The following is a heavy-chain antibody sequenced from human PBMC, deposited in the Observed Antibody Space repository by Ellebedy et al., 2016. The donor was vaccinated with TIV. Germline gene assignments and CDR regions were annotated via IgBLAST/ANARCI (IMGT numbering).Heavy chain of an antibody. CDR3: ARGDASGWHIDD. V-gene: IGHV3-21*05. Sequence: GESLKISCAASGFTFRSRPMNWVRQAPGKGLEWLSYIGLATGDTHYAESVKGRFTVSRDNAKNALYLQMNSLRDEDKAVYYCARGDASGWHIDDWGQGTLVSVSS. CDR2: IGLATGDT. D-gene: IGHD6-19*01. CDR1: GFTFRSRP. J-gene: IGHJ4*02.